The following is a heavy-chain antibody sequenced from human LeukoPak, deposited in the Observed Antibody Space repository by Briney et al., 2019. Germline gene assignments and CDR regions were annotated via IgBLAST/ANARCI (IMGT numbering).Heavy chain of an antibody. CDR3: ATMGRGSYLLAFDI. Sequence: ASVKVSSKVSGYTLTELSMHWVRQAPGKGLEWMGGFDPEDGETIYAQKFQGRVTMTEDTSTDTAYMELSSLRSEDTAVYYCATMGRGSYLLAFDIWGPGTMVTVSS. CDR1: GYTLTELS. CDR2: FDPEDGET. J-gene: IGHJ3*02. D-gene: IGHD1-26*01. V-gene: IGHV1-24*01.